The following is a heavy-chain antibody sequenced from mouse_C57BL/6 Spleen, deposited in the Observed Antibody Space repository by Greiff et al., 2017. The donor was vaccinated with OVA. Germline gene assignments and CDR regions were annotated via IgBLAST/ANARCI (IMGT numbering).Heavy chain of an antibody. CDR2: IDPSDSYT. V-gene: IGHV1-69*01. CDR1: GYTFTSYW. CDR3: ARAGYPAMDY. J-gene: IGHJ4*01. D-gene: IGHD1-2*01. Sequence: QVQLQQPGAELVMPGASVKLSCKASGYTFTSYWMHWVKQRPGQGLEWIGEIDPSDSYTNYNQKFKGKSTLTVDKSSSTAYMQLSSLTSEDSAVYYCARAGYPAMDYWGQGTSVTVSS.